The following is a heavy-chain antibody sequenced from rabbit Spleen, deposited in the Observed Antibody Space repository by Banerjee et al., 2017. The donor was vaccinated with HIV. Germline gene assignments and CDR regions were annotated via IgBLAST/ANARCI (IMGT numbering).Heavy chain of an antibody. Sequence: QEQLEESGGDLVKPEGSLTLTCTASGFSFSSSYWICWVRQAPGKGLEWIACIYAGSSGSTYYASWAKGRFTISKTSSTTVTLQMTSLTAADTATYFCAREYAGDGDGDAMHYYGMDLWGPGTLVTVS. V-gene: IGHV1S45*01. CDR3: AREYAGDGDGDAMHYYGMDL. CDR1: GFSFSSSYW. D-gene: IGHD4-2*01. CDR2: IYAGSSGST. J-gene: IGHJ6*01.